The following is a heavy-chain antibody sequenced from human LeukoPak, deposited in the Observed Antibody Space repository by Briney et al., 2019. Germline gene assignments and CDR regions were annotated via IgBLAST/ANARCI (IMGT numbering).Heavy chain of an antibody. D-gene: IGHD3-10*01. CDR1: GFTFSNYG. Sequence: GGSLRLSCAASGFTFSNYGMHWVRQAPGKGLEWVAVISYDGNNKYYADSVKGRFTISRDNSKNTLYLQMNSLRAEDTAVYYCALVGDYYGMDVWGRGTTVTVSS. CDR3: ALVGDYYGMDV. CDR2: ISYDGNNK. J-gene: IGHJ6*02. V-gene: IGHV3-30*03.